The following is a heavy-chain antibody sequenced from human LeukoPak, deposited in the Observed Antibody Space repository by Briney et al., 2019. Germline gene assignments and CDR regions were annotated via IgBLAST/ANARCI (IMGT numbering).Heavy chain of an antibody. CDR1: GFTFSSYE. D-gene: IGHD4-17*01. V-gene: IGHV3-48*03. CDR3: ARGQVTSVTRLAAFDV. CDR2: ISSSGSTI. J-gene: IGHJ3*01. Sequence: GGSLRLSCAASGFTFSSYEMNWVRQAPGKGLEWVSYISSSGSTIYYADSVKGRFTISRDNAKNSVYLQMNSLGAQDTAVYYCARGQVTSVTRLAAFDVWGQGTLVTVSS.